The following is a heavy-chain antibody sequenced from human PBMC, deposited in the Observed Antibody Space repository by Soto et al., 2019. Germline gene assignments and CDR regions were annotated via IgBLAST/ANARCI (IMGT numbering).Heavy chain of an antibody. D-gene: IGHD6-19*01. CDR1: GDSISSGSY. CDR3: ARVHVMVVAGSTFDY. V-gene: IGHV4-38-2*02. Sequence: PSETLSLTCTVSGDSISSGSYWGWILQPPGEGPEWIASIYHGGTTFYNPSLKSRISISVDTSKNQFSLRLTSVTAADTATYYCARVHVMVVAGSTFDYWGRGTLVTVSS. CDR2: IYHGGTT. J-gene: IGHJ4*03.